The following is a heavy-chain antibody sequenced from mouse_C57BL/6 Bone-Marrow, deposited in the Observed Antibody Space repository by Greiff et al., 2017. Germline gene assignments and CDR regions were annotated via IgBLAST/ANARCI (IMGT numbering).Heavy chain of an antibody. D-gene: IGHD1-1*01. J-gene: IGHJ1*03. CDR3: ARGSHYYGSVWYFDV. V-gene: IGHV5-4*03. CDR1: GFTFSSYA. CDR2: ISDGGSYT. Sequence: EVKVVESGGGLVKPGGSLKLSCAASGFTFSSYAMSWVRQTPEKRLEWVATISDGGSYTYYPDNVKGRFTISRDNAKNNLYLQMSHLKSEDTAMYYCARGSHYYGSVWYFDVWGTGTTVTVSS.